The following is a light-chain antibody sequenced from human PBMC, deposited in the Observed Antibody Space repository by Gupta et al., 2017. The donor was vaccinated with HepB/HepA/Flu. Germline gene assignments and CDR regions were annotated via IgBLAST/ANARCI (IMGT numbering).Light chain of an antibody. CDR3: QSYDSSLSGYVV. J-gene: IGLJ2*01. Sequence: QSVLTNPPSVSGAPGQRVTISCTGSSSNIGAGYDVPWYQQLPGTAPKLLIYGNSNRPSGVPDRFSGSKSGTSASLAITGLQAEDEADYYCQSYDSSLSGYVVFGGGTKLTVL. V-gene: IGLV1-40*01. CDR2: GNS. CDR1: SSNIGAGYD.